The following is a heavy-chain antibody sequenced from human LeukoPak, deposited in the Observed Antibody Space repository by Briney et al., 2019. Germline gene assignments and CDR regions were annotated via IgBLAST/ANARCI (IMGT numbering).Heavy chain of an antibody. CDR3: ARDSSSWPFDN. CDR2: IIPIFGTA. Sequence: SVRVSCKASGGTFNSYAIRWVPEAPGQGLEWMGGIIPIFGTANYAQKFQGRVTITTDESTSTAYMEQSRQYSEDKAVYYCARDSSSWPFDNWGQGTMVTVSS. D-gene: IGHD6-13*01. J-gene: IGHJ4*02. CDR1: GGTFNSYA. V-gene: IGHV1-69*05.